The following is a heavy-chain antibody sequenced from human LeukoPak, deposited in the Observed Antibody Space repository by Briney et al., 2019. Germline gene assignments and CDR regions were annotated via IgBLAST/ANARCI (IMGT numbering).Heavy chain of an antibody. J-gene: IGHJ5*02. D-gene: IGHD1-1*01. CDR1: GFTFRNYA. CDR2: ISGSGGST. Sequence: SGGSLRHSCTALGFTFRNYAISWVRQAPGKGLEWVSAISGSGGSTYYADSVKGRFTISRDNSKNTLYLQMNSLRAEDTAVYYCAKVGTTNWFDPWGQGTLVTVSS. V-gene: IGHV3-23*01. CDR3: AKVGTTNWFDP.